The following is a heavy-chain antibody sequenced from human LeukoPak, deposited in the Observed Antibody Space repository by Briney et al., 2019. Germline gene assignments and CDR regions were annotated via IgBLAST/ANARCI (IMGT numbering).Heavy chain of an antibody. J-gene: IGHJ1*01. D-gene: IGHD3-16*02. CDR2: FDQESGET. Sequence: ASVKVSCKVSEYRLNEVSLYWVRQAPGKGLEWMGGFDQESGETIYAQKFQGRVSMTEDTSIDTAYMELSSLRSDDTAVYYCTIRHLRLGELSLLRWGQGTLVTVSS. CDR1: EYRLNEVS. V-gene: IGHV1-24*01. CDR3: TIRHLRLGELSLLR.